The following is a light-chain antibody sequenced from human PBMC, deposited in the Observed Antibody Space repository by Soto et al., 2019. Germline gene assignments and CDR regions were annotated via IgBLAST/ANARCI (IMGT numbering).Light chain of an antibody. Sequence: EIVLTQSPGTLSLSPGERATLSCRASQSVSSSYLSWYQKKPGQAPRLLISGASSRASGIPDRCSGSGSAKDFTLTINRLELEYFAVYYCHHYSSSPYTFGQGTKLEI. J-gene: IGKJ2*01. CDR1: QSVSSSY. CDR3: HHYSSSPYT. V-gene: IGKV3-20*01. CDR2: GAS.